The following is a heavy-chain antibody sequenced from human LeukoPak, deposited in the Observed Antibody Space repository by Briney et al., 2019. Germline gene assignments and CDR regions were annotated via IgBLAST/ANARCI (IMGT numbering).Heavy chain of an antibody. CDR1: GFSFTNYA. D-gene: IGHD4-11*01. J-gene: IGHJ4*02. CDR2: TGLSSSYI. Sequence: GGSLRLSCAASGFSFTNYAMSWVRQAPGKGLEWIASTGLSSSYIGYADSVKGRFTISRDNGENSVYLQMNSLRAEDTAVYYCARGDYSNYGWDYFDYWGQGTLVTVSS. CDR3: ARGDYSNYGWDYFDY. V-gene: IGHV3-21*01.